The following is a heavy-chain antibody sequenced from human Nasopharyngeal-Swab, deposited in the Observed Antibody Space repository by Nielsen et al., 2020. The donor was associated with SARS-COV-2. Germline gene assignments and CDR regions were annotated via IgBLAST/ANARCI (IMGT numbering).Heavy chain of an antibody. CDR1: GFTFSDYY. Sequence: GESLNISCASSGFTFSDYYMSWFRQAPGKGLEWVSYISGRPYRASNCYTNYADSVRGRFTISRDNAKNSLYLEMNNLRAEDMAVYYCARPDCGGDCFSPSYFDSWGQGTLVTVSS. CDR3: ARPDCGGDCFSPSYFDS. V-gene: IGHV3-11*06. J-gene: IGHJ4*02. D-gene: IGHD2-21*02. CDR2: ISGRPYRASNCYT.